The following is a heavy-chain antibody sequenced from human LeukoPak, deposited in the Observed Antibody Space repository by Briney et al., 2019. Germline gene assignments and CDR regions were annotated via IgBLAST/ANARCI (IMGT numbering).Heavy chain of an antibody. V-gene: IGHV3-53*01. Sequence: PGGSLRLSCAASGFTFNNAWMSWVRQAPGKGLEWVSVIYSGGSTYYADSVKGRFTISRDNSKNTLYLQMNSLRAEDTAVYYCAREGYDSSGFEYFQHWGQGTLVIVSS. CDR1: GFTFNNAW. CDR2: IYSGGST. D-gene: IGHD3-22*01. J-gene: IGHJ1*01. CDR3: AREGYDSSGFEYFQH.